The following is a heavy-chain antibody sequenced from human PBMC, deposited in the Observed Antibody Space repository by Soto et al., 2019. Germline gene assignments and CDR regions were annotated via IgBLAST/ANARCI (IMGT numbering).Heavy chain of an antibody. CDR1: GFTFNNYA. J-gene: IGHJ4*02. Sequence: QVQLVESGGGVVQPGRSLRLSCAASGFTFNNYAMHWVRQAPGKGLEWVAIISNDGSDQTYVHSVKGRFTISRDNSKNTVYVQMTSLRPDDTAVYFCAQGCSGAYCFFWVNWGQGTLVTVSS. D-gene: IGHD5-12*01. CDR3: AQGCSGAYCFFWVN. V-gene: IGHV3-30*03. CDR2: ISNDGSDQ.